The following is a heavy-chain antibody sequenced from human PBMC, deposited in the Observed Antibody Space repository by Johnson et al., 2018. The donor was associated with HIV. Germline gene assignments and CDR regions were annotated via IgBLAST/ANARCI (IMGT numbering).Heavy chain of an antibody. V-gene: IGHV3-11*04. D-gene: IGHD3-22*01. CDR2: ISSSGSTI. Sequence: VQLVESGGGLVKPGGSLRLSCAASGFTFSDYYMSWIRQAPGKGLEWVSYISSSGSTIYYADSVKGRFTISRDNAKNSLYQQMHSLRAEDTAVYYCARDHIRGYDSPNDAFDIWGQGTMVTVSS. CDR3: ARDHIRGYDSPNDAFDI. CDR1: GFTFSDYY. J-gene: IGHJ3*02.